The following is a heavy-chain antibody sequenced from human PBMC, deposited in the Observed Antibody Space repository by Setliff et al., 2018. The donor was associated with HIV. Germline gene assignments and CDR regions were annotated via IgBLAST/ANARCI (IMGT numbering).Heavy chain of an antibody. V-gene: IGHV4-4*09. Sequence: PSETLSLTCTVSGGSISISDWSWIRQPPGKGLEWIGCIHTCGNTNYDPSLKSRVTISVDTSKNQFSLKLASVTAADTAVYFCARRSDWFDPWGQGTLVTVSS. CDR2: IHTCGNT. CDR1: GGSISISD. CDR3: ARRSDWFDP. J-gene: IGHJ5*02.